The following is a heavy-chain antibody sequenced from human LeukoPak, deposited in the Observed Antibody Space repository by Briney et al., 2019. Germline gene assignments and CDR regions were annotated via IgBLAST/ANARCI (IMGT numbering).Heavy chain of an antibody. CDR3: ARDTYYYYYMDV. CDR1: GGSVSSDTDY. V-gene: IGHV4-39*07. CDR2: IYSSVMT. Sequence: SETLSLTCTVSGGSVSSDTDYWGWIRQPPGKGLEWIGSIYSSVMTYYNPSLKSRVTISVDTSKNQFSLKLSSVTAADTAVYYCARDTYYYYYMDVWGKGTTVTVSS. J-gene: IGHJ6*03.